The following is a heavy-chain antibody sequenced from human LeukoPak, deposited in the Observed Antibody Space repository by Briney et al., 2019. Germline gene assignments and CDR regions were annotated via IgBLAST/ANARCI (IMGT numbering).Heavy chain of an antibody. CDR2: VYYSGST. V-gene: IGHV4-59*01. CDR3: ARDLWHYSDNGAFDY. Sequence: PSETLSLTCAVSGGSISPYYWSWIRQSPGKGLEWIGYVYYSGSTSYNPSLKGRVTISVDTSRNQFSLELKSLTAADTAVYYCARDLWHYSDNGAFDYWGQGALVTVS. J-gene: IGHJ4*02. CDR1: GGSISPYY. D-gene: IGHD4/OR15-4a*01.